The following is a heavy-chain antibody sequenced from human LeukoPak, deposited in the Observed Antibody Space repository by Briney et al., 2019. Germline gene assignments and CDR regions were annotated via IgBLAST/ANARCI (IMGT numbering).Heavy chain of an antibody. CDR2: IYTSGST. Sequence: SETLSLTCTVSGGSISSGSYYWSWIRQPAGKGLEWIVRIYTSGSTNYNPSLKSRVTISVDTSKNQFSLKLSSVTAADTAVYYCARDTERITIFGVVIGPYGMDVWGKGTPVTVSS. D-gene: IGHD3-3*01. CDR3: ARDTERITIFGVVIGPYGMDV. J-gene: IGHJ6*04. V-gene: IGHV4-61*02. CDR1: GGSISSGSYY.